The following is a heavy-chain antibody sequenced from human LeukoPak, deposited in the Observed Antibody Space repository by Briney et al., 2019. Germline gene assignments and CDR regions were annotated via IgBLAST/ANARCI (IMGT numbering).Heavy chain of an antibody. CDR1: GFTFSSYA. CDR3: ARGGYGAHMG. CDR2: ISGSGGST. J-gene: IGHJ4*02. V-gene: IGHV3-23*01. D-gene: IGHD4-17*01. Sequence: GGSLRLSCAASGFTFSSYAMSWVRQAPGKGLEWVSAISGSGGSTYYADSVKGRFTISSDNAKNTVDLQMNSLRAEDTAVYYCARGGYGAHMGWGQGTLVTVPS.